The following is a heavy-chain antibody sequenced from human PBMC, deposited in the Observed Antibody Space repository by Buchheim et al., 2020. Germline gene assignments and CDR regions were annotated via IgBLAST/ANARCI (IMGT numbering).Heavy chain of an antibody. CDR3: AKFEASSSSNSGFDH. CDR1: GVTFDDYA. Sequence: EVQLLESGGGLVQSGGSLRLSCTASGVTFDDYAMRWVRQAPGKGLEWVSGTTFRGGITDYADSVKGRFTISSDNFKNMLFLQMNSLRVEDTAVYFCAKFEASSSSNSGFDHWGQGTL. CDR2: TTFRGGIT. D-gene: IGHD6-6*01. J-gene: IGHJ4*02. V-gene: IGHV3-23*01.